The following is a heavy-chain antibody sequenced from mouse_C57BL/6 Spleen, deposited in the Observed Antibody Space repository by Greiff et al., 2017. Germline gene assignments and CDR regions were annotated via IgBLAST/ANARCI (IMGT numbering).Heavy chain of an antibody. V-gene: IGHV1-26*01. CDR3: ARGEPYYAMDY. J-gene: IGHJ4*01. Sequence: VQLQQSGPELVKPGASVKISCKASGYTFTDYYMNWVKQSHGKSLEWIGDINPNNGGTSYNQKFKGKATLTVDKSSSTAYMELRSLTSEDSAVYYCARGEPYYAMDYWGQGTSVTVSS. CDR2: INPNNGGT. CDR1: GYTFTDYY.